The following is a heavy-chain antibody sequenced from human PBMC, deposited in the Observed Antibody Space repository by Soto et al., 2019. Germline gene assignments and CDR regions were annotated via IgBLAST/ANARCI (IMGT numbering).Heavy chain of an antibody. V-gene: IGHV1-18*01. J-gene: IGHJ5*02. Sequence: QVQLVQSGAEVKKPGASVKVSCKASGYTFTSYGXXXXXXXXXXXXXXMGWISPYNGNTNYAQNLQGRVTMTTDTXXXXXXXXXXXXXXXXXXXXXXXXXXXXXXXXXXFDPWGQGTLVTVSS. CDR3: XXXXXXXXXXXXFDP. CDR1: GYTFTSYG. CDR2: ISPYNGNT.